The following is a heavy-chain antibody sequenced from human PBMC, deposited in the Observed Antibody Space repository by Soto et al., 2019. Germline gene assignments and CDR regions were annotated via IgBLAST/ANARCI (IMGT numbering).Heavy chain of an antibody. CDR2: ISSSSSYI. Sequence: EVQLVESGGGLVKPGGSLRLSCAASGFTFSSYSMNWVRQAPGKGLECVSSISSSSSYIYYADSVKGRFTISRDNAKNSLYLQMNSLRAEDTAVYYCARDPTTPKGYYYYYYYMDVWGKGTTVTVSS. V-gene: IGHV3-21*01. CDR3: ARDPTTPKGYYYYYYYMDV. D-gene: IGHD4-4*01. CDR1: GFTFSSYS. J-gene: IGHJ6*03.